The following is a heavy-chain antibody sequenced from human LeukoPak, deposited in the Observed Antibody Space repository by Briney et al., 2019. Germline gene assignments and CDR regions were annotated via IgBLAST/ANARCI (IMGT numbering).Heavy chain of an antibody. V-gene: IGHV1-18*01. CDR3: ARTCPMMFCSSSFFDP. CDR1: GYTFSGFG. J-gene: IGHJ5*02. Sequence: GASVKVSCKTSGYTFSGFGVTWVRQAPGQGLEWVGWISAYDGNTNYAPKFQGRVAMTTDTSTNTAYMELRSLRSDDTAIYYCARTCPMMFCSSSFFDPWGQGTLVTVSS. D-gene: IGHD2-2*01. CDR2: ISAYDGNT.